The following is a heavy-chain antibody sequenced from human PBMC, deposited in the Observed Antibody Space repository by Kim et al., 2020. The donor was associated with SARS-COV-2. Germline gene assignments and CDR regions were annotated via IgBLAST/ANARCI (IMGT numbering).Heavy chain of an antibody. J-gene: IGHJ5*02. CDR3: ARGRKDYYDFWSGWFDP. D-gene: IGHD3-3*01. Sequence: LKSRVTISVDTSKNQFSLKLSSVTAADTAVYYCARGRKDYYDFWSGWFDPWGQGTLVTVSS. V-gene: IGHV4-34*01.